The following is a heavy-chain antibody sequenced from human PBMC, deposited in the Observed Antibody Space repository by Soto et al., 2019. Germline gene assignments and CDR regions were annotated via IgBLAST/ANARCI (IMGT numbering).Heavy chain of an antibody. V-gene: IGHV4-34*01. CDR3: ARTSVTAMDFNH. J-gene: IGHJ4*02. Sequence: SETLSLTCAVYGGSFSGYYWSWIRQPPGKWLEWIGEINHSGSTNYNPSLKSRVIISVDTSKNQFSLKVNSVTAADTAVYYCARTSVTAMDFNHWGQGALVTVSS. D-gene: IGHD4-17*01. CDR1: GGSFSGYY. CDR2: INHSGST.